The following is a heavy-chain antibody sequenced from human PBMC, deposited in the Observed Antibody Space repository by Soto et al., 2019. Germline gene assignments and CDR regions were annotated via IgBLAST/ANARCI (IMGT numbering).Heavy chain of an antibody. Sequence: GGATILSCADSGYPVSRYAMRWVRQAPGKGQEFVLVTGGSGGSTYYADSVKGRFTISRDNSKNTLYLQMNSLRAEDTAVYYCSKVLPLYGMYVWGQGTTVSVSS. CDR1: GYPVSRYA. J-gene: IGHJ6*02. CDR3: SKVLPLYGMYV. V-gene: IGHV3-23*01. CDR2: TGGSGGST. D-gene: IGHD5-18*01.